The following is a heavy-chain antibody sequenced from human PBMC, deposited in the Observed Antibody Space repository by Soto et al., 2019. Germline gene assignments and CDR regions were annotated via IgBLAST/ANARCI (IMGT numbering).Heavy chain of an antibody. CDR1: GFTFSSYA. CDR2: ISYDGSNK. Sequence: QVQLVESGGGVVQPGRSLRLSCAASGFTFSSYAMHWVRQAPGKGLEWVAVISYDGSNKYYADSVKGRFTISRDNSKNTLYLQMNSLRAEDTAVYYCARGPQWLETYWYFDLWGRGTLVTVSS. CDR3: ARGPQWLETYWYFDL. V-gene: IGHV3-30-3*01. D-gene: IGHD6-19*01. J-gene: IGHJ2*01.